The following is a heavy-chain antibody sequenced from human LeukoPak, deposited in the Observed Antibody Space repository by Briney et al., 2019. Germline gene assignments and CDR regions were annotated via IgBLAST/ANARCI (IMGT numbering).Heavy chain of an antibody. CDR2: ISGSGGST. Sequence: GRSLRLSCAASGFTFSSYAMSWVRQAPGKGLEWVSAISGSGGSTYYADSVKGRFTISRDNSKNTLYLQMNSLRAEDTAVYYCAKDVAVAGTGEYFDYWGQGTLVTVSS. J-gene: IGHJ4*02. CDR3: AKDVAVAGTGEYFDY. CDR1: GFTFSSYA. V-gene: IGHV3-23*01. D-gene: IGHD6-19*01.